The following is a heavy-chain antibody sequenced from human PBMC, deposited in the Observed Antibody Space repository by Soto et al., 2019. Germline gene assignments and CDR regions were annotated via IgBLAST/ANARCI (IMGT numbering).Heavy chain of an antibody. D-gene: IGHD3-10*01. Sequence: PGESLKISCKVSGYSFTSYWIGWARQMPGKGLECMGIIYPGDSDTRYSPSFQGQVTISADKSISTAYLQWSSLKASDTAMYYCAGGGVRGVITRTRDYYGMDVWGQGTTVTVSS. J-gene: IGHJ6*02. V-gene: IGHV5-51*01. CDR1: GYSFTSYW. CDR3: AGGGVRGVITRTRDYYGMDV. CDR2: IYPGDSDT.